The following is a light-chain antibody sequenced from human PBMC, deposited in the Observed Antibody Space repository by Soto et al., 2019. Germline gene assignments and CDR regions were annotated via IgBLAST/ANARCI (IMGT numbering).Light chain of an antibody. J-gene: IGKJ1*01. V-gene: IGKV1-39*01. CDR3: QQTYSSPWT. CDR2: AAS. Sequence: DIQMTQSPSSLSASVGDRVTITCRASPSSSSYLNWYQQKLGKAPKLLIYAASSLQGGVPSRFSGSGSGTDFTLTISSLQPEDFATYSCQQTYSSPWTFGQGTKVEIK. CDR1: PSSSSY.